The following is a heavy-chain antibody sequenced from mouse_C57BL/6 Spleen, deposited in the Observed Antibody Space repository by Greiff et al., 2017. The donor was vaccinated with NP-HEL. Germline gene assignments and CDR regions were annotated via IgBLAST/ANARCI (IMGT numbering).Heavy chain of an antibody. V-gene: IGHV1-53*01. J-gene: IGHJ3*01. Sequence: QVQLKQPGTELVKPGASVKLSCKASGYTFTSYWMHWVKQRPGPGLEWIGNINPSNGGTNYNEKFKSKATLTVDKSSSTAYMQLSSLTSEDSAVYYCAREPYYYGSPWFAYWGQGTLVTVSA. CDR2: INPSNGGT. D-gene: IGHD1-1*01. CDR3: AREPYYYGSPWFAY. CDR1: GYTFTSYW.